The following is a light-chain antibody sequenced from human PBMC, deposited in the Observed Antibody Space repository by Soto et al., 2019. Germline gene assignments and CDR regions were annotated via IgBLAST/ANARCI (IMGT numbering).Light chain of an antibody. Sequence: QSARTQPASVSGSPGQSITDSCTGTSSDVGSYNLVSWYQQHPGKAPKLMIYEGSKRPSRVSNRFSGSKSGNTASLTISGLQAEDEADYYCCSYAGSSTYVFGTATKVTVL. CDR1: SSDVGSYNL. V-gene: IGLV2-23*01. CDR2: EGS. CDR3: CSYAGSSTYV. J-gene: IGLJ1*01.